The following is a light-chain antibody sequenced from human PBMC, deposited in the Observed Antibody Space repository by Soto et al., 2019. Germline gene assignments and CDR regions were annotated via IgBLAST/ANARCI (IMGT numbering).Light chain of an antibody. J-gene: IGKJ5*01. Sequence: DVVLTQSPLSLPVTLGQPASISCRSSQSLVCSDGNTYLNWFQQRPGRSPRRLIYDVSNRDSGAPDRFRGRGSGTDSPLKITGGEAGDVGVYYCRKGKICPPLTYGKGTRRE. CDR1: QSLVCSDGNTY. V-gene: IGKV2-30*01. CDR3: RKGKICPPLT. CDR2: DVS.